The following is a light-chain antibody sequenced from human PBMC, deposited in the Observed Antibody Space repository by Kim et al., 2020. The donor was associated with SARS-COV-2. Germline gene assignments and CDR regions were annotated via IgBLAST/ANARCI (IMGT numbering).Light chain of an antibody. CDR2: RNN. CDR3: QVWDSSTYVV. V-gene: IGLV3-9*01. CDR1: NIGSKT. Sequence: VALGQTARITCGGNNIGSKTVHWYQQKPGRAPLLVIYRNNNRPSGIPERFSGSNSGNTATLTISSAQAGDEADYYCQVWDSSTYVVFGGGTQLTVL. J-gene: IGLJ2*01.